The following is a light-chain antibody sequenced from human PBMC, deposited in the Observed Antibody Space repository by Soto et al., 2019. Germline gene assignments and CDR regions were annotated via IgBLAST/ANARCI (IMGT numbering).Light chain of an antibody. J-gene: IGLJ3*02. CDR3: SSYAGSNVM. Sequence: QSALTQPPSASGSPGQSVTISCTGTSSDVGGYNHVSWYLQHPGKAPKLMIYEVTKRPSGVPDRCSGSKSGNTASLTVSGLEAEDEADYYCSSYAGSNVMFGGGTKLTLL. CDR1: SSDVGGYNH. CDR2: EVT. V-gene: IGLV2-8*01.